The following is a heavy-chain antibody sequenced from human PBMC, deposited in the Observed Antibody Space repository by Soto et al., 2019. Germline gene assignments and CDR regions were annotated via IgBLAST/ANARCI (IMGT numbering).Heavy chain of an antibody. CDR3: AKDKSLAVAGPHDY. J-gene: IGHJ4*02. Sequence: GGSLRLSCAASGFTFSSYGMHWVRQAPGKGLEWVAVISYDGSNKYYADSVKGRFTISRDNSKNTLYLQMNSLRAEDTAVYYCAKDKSLAVAGPHDYWGQGTLVTVSS. V-gene: IGHV3-30*18. D-gene: IGHD6-19*01. CDR2: ISYDGSNK. CDR1: GFTFSSYG.